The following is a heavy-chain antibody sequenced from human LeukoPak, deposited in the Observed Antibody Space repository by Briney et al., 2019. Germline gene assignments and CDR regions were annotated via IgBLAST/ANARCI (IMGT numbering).Heavy chain of an antibody. CDR1: GFTFSSYG. D-gene: IGHD3-3*01. CDR3: AKDPTAGFWSGYYFDY. CDR2: IRYDGSNK. J-gene: IGHJ4*02. V-gene: IGHV3-30*02. Sequence: GRTLRLSCAASGFTFSSYGLRWFRQHPGKGLEWVAFIRYDGSNKYYADSVKGRFTISRDKSKNTLYLQMNSLRAEDTAVYYCAKDPTAGFWSGYYFDYWGQGTLVTVSS.